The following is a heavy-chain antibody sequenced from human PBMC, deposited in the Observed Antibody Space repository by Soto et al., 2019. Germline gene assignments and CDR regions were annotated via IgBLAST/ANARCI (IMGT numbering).Heavy chain of an antibody. CDR2: IILIFGTA. CDR1: GGPFSSYA. D-gene: IGHD6-13*01. V-gene: IGHV1-69*13. CDR3: ARSWGQQLRGY. Sequence: SVKVSCQASGGPFSSYAISWVRQAPGKGLEWMGGIILIFGTANYAQKFQGRVTITADESTSPAHMELRRLRSVDTAVYYCARSWGQQLRGYWGQGTLVTVSS. J-gene: IGHJ4*02.